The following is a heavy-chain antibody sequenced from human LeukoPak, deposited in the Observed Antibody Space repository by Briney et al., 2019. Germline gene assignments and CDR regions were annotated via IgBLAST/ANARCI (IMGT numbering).Heavy chain of an antibody. CDR2: NSGYSGDT. V-gene: IGHV1-18*01. D-gene: IGHD3-16*01. Sequence: ASVKVSCKASGYTFTNYGVTWVRLAPGQGPEWLRWNSGYSGDTYYAQKFQGRVTMTTETSTSTAYMELRSLQPDDTAVYYCARDKGWKNTGDYVFDSWGQEPWSPSPQ. CDR3: ARDKGWKNTGDYVFDS. CDR1: GYTFTNYG. J-gene: IGHJ4*01.